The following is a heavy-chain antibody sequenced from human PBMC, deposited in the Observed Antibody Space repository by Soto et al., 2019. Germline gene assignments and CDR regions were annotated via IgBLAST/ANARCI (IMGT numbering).Heavy chain of an antibody. D-gene: IGHD3-16*02. CDR1: GFTFSNAW. V-gene: IGHV3-15*01. CDR2: IKSKTDGGTT. CDR3: TTDLSHMITFGGVIVRDY. J-gene: IGHJ4*02. Sequence: GGSLRLSCAASGFTFSNAWMSWVRQAPGKGLEWVGRIKSKTDGGTTDYAAPVKGRFTISRDDSKNTLYLQMNSLKTEDTAVYYCTTDLSHMITFGGVIVRDYWGQGTLVTFSS.